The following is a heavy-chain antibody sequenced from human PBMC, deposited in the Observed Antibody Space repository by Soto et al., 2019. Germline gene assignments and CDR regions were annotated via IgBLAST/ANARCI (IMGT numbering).Heavy chain of an antibody. CDR2: IDPSHSYT. Sequence: RESLKISCTGSGYSFTSYWISWVRQMPGKGLERMGRIDPSHSYTNYSPSFQGHVTITADKSISTAYLQWSSLKASDTAMYYCARHNFAVEMATIAYWGQGTLVTVSS. V-gene: IGHV5-10-1*01. CDR3: ARHNFAVEMATIAY. CDR1: GYSFTSYW. J-gene: IGHJ4*02. D-gene: IGHD5-12*01.